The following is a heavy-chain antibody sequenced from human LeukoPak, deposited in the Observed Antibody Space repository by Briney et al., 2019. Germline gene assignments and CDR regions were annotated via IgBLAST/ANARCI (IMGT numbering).Heavy chain of an antibody. D-gene: IGHD5-12*01. CDR2: ISYDGSNK. J-gene: IGHJ4*02. CDR1: GFTFSSYA. CDR3: ARDEGVATGYFDY. Sequence: GRSLRLYCAASGFTFSSYAMHWVRQAPGMGLEWVAVISYDGSNKYYADSVKGRFTISRDNSKNTLYLQMNSLRAEDTAVYYCARDEGVATGYFDYWGQGTLVTVSS. V-gene: IGHV3-30-3*01.